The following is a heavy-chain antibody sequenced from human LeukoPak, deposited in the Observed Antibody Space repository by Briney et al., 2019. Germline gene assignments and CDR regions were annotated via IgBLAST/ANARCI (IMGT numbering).Heavy chain of an antibody. Sequence: ASVKVSCKASGYTFTSYGISWVRQAPGQGLEWMGWISAYNGNTNYAQKLQGRVTMTTDTSTSTAYMELRSLRSDDTAVYYCARATMVRGVIIMYYFDYWGQGTLVTVSS. J-gene: IGHJ4*02. D-gene: IGHD3-10*01. CDR2: ISAYNGNT. CDR1: GYTFTSYG. V-gene: IGHV1-18*01. CDR3: ARATMVRGVIIMYYFDY.